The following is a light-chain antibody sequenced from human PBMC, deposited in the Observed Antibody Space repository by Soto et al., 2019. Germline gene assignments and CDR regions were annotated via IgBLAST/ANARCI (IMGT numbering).Light chain of an antibody. Sequence: EIVMTQSPATLSVSPGERATLSCRASPSVRNNLAWSQQKPGQAPRLLIYGASTRATVIPARFSGSGSGTAFTFPTSRLQSEYPAVYSSRRYNKWPGTVGQGTEAEI. CDR3: RRYNKWPGT. CDR1: PSVRNN. J-gene: IGKJ1*01. V-gene: IGKV3-15*01. CDR2: GAS.